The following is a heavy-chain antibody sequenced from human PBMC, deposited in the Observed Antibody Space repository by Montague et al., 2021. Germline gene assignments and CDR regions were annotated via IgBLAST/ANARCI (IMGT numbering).Heavy chain of an antibody. CDR2: VYYRGNM. D-gene: IGHD3-3*02. V-gene: IGHV4-59*11. J-gene: IGHJ5*02. CDR3: ARDQHFSSGDNWSGP. Sequence: SETLSLTCTVSGGSISSHYWSCVRQPPGKGLEWIGCVYYRGNMAHNSSLKSRLTMLVDTAKNQVSLKLKSVTAADTAVYYCARDQHFSSGDNWSGPWGQGILVTVSS. CDR1: GGSISSHY.